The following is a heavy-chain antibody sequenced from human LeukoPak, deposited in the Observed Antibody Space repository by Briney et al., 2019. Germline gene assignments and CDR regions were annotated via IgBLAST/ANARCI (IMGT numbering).Heavy chain of an antibody. Sequence: GGSLRLSCAASGFTFSSYAMSWVRQAPGKGLEWVGFIRSKAYGGTTEYAASVKGRFTISRDDSKSIAYLQMNSLKTEDTAVYYCTELSAIYDAFDIWGQGTMVTVSS. CDR3: TELSAIYDAFDI. J-gene: IGHJ3*02. D-gene: IGHD1-26*01. V-gene: IGHV3-49*04. CDR2: IRSKAYGGTT. CDR1: GFTFSSYA.